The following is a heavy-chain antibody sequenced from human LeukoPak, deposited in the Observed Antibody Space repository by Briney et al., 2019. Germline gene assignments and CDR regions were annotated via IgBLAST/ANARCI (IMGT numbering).Heavy chain of an antibody. CDR2: INHSGST. V-gene: IGHV4-34*01. Sequence: SETLSLTCAVYGGSFSGYYWSWLRQPPGKGLEWIGEINHSGSTNYNPSLKSRVTISVDTSKNQFSLKLSSVTAADTAVYYCARGLYDFWSGYYSTYFDYWGQGTLVTVSS. CDR3: ARGLYDFWSGYYSTYFDY. D-gene: IGHD3-3*01. CDR1: GGSFSGYY. J-gene: IGHJ4*02.